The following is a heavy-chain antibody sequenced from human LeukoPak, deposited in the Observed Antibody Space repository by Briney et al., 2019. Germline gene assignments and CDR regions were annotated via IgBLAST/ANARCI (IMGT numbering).Heavy chain of an antibody. Sequence: PRGSLRLSCAASGFTFSNYGIHWVRQAPGKGLEWVAFVRSDGGIKYYADSVKGRFTISRDNSRTTVYLQMNSLRAEDTAVYHCAKDLPAAYFDYWGQGTLVTVSS. CDR2: VRSDGGIK. D-gene: IGHD2-2*01. J-gene: IGHJ4*02. V-gene: IGHV3-30*02. CDR3: AKDLPAAYFDY. CDR1: GFTFSNYG.